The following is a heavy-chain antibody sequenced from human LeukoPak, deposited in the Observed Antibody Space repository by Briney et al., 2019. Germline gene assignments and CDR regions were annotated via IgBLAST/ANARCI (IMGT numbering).Heavy chain of an antibody. CDR1: GFTVSSSY. V-gene: IGHV3-66*01. CDR2: IYSGGST. J-gene: IGHJ4*02. Sequence: GGSLRLSCAASGFTVSSSYLSWVRQAPGKGLEWVSLIYSGGSTYYADSVKGRFTISRDNSRTPLYLQMNSLRVEDTAVYYCARDRAYGSGSYLNWGQGTLVTVPS. D-gene: IGHD3-10*01. CDR3: ARDRAYGSGSYLN.